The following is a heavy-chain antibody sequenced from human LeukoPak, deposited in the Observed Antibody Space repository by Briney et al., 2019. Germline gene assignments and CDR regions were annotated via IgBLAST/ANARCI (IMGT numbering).Heavy chain of an antibody. Sequence: SGTLSLTCTVSGGSISSYYWSWIRQPPGKGLEWIGYIYYSGSTNYNPSLKSRVTISVDTSKNRFSLKLSSVTAADTAVYCCASGSYDSSGRPFWGQGTLVTVSS. V-gene: IGHV4-59*01. J-gene: IGHJ4*02. CDR2: IYYSGST. CDR1: GGSISSYY. D-gene: IGHD3-22*01. CDR3: ASGSYDSSGRPF.